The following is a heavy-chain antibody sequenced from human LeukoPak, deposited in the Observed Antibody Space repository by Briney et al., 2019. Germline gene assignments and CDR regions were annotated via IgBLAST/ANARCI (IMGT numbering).Heavy chain of an antibody. V-gene: IGHV3-23*01. CDR2: IFSGGST. CDR1: GFTLSAYT. J-gene: IGHJ5*02. Sequence: GGSLRLSCAASGFTLSAYTMSWVRQPPGKGLEWVSTIFSGGSTYYVNSVKGRFTISRDLSKNTVYLQINSLRAEDTAIYFCARDKVPDGRWEVDLWGQGTPATVSS. D-gene: IGHD1-26*01. CDR3: ARDKVPDGRWEVDL.